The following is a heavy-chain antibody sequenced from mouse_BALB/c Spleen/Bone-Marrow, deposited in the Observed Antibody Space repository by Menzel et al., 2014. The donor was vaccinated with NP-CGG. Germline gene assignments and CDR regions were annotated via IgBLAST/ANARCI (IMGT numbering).Heavy chain of an antibody. J-gene: IGHJ1*01. CDR1: GYTFTSYW. CDR2: IYPGNSNT. Sequence: EVQVVESGTVLARPGASVQMSCKASGYTFTSYWMHWGKQRPGQGLEWIGAIYPGNSNTNYNQSFKGKAKLTAVTSSSTAYMELSSLTNEDSAVYYCTRDYGNSWYFDVWGAGTTVTVSS. D-gene: IGHD2-1*01. CDR3: TRDYGNSWYFDV. V-gene: IGHV1-5*01.